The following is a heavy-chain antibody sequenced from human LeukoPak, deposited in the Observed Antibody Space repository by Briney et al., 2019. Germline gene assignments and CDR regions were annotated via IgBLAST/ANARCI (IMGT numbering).Heavy chain of an antibody. CDR1: GFSFRSYW. CDR2: IKQDGSEK. J-gene: IGHJ4*02. CDR3: ARDEVFFDF. V-gene: IGHV3-7*01. Sequence: GGSLRLSCAASGFSFRSYWMSWVRQAPWKGLEWVANIKQDGSEKDYVDSVKGRFTISRDNAKNSLYLQMNSLRAEDTAVYYCARDEVFFDFWGQGTLVTVSS.